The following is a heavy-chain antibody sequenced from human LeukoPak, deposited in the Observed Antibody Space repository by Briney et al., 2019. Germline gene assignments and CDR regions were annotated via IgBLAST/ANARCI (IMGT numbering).Heavy chain of an antibody. CDR3: ARVRLDYSNRGGIDY. V-gene: IGHV3-7*03. D-gene: IGHD4-11*01. Sequence: PGGSLRLSCAASGFTFSNYWMHWVRQAPGKGLEWVANIKQDGSEKYHVASVKGRFTISRDNAKNSLYLQMNSLRADDTAVYYCARVRLDYSNRGGIDYWGQGTLVTVSS. CDR1: GFTFSNYW. CDR2: IKQDGSEK. J-gene: IGHJ4*02.